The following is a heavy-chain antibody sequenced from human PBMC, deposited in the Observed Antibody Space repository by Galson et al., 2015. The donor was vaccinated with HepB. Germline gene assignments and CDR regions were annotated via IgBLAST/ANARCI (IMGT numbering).Heavy chain of an antibody. CDR3: ARYDFWFGMDV. D-gene: IGHD3/OR15-3a*01. V-gene: IGHV1-69*13. Sequence: SVKVSCKASGGTFTNYCISWVRQAPGQGLEWMGGLVPMFGIANYAQKFQGRVTITADESTSTVYMDLSSLRSEDTAVYYCARYDFWFGMDVWGQGTPVTVSS. CDR2: LVPMFGIA. J-gene: IGHJ6*02. CDR1: GGTFTNYC.